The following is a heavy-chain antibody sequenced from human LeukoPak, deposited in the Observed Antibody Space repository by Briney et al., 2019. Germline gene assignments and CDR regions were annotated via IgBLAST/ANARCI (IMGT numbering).Heavy chain of an antibody. CDR2: ISYDGSNK. CDR3: AKAYDFWSGYYVD. D-gene: IGHD3-3*01. J-gene: IGHJ4*02. CDR1: GFTFSSYG. V-gene: IGHV3-30*18. Sequence: GGSLRLSCAASGFTFSSYGMHWVRQAPGKGLEWVAVISYDGSNKYYADSVKGRFTISRDNSKNTLYLQMNSLRAEDTAAYYCAKAYDFWSGYYVDWGQGTLVTVSS.